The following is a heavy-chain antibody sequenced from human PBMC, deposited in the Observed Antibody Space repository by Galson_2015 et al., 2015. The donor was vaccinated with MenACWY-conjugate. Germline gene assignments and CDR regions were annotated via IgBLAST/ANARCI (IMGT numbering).Heavy chain of an antibody. V-gene: IGHV1-2*02. CDR2: IDPKSGGA. J-gene: IGHJ4*02. CDR1: GYPFTAYF. Sequence: SCKASGYPFTAYFIHWVRQAPGPGLQWMGWIDPKSGGANYAQNFQVRVTMTRDTSISTAYMDLSSLRSDDTAVYYCTRDRHPPTAPFDYLGQGTLVTVSS. CDR3: TRDRHPPTAPFDY.